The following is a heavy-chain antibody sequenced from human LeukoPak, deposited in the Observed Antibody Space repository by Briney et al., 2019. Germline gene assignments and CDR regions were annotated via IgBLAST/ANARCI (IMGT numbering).Heavy chain of an antibody. CDR1: GFTFSRHG. D-gene: IGHD3-3*01. Sequence: AGGSLRLSCAPSGFTFSRHGMHWVRQAPGKGREWVAIISNDGSRKYYAHSVEGRFTISRDNSKNTLYLQMDSLRAEDTAVYYCARDRAWNYFDYWGQGTLVTVSS. CDR3: ARDRAWNYFDY. CDR2: ISNDGSRK. J-gene: IGHJ4*02. V-gene: IGHV3-30*03.